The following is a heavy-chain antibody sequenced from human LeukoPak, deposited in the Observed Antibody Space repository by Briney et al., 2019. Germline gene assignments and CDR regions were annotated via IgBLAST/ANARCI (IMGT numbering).Heavy chain of an antibody. J-gene: IGHJ4*02. CDR3: ARDTPYDSSGYYPPYFDY. V-gene: IGHV1-18*01. Sequence: ASVKVSCKASGYTFTSYGISWVRQAPGQGLEWMGWISAYNGNTNYAQKLQGRVTMTTDTSTSTAYMELRSLRSDDTAVYYCARDTPYDSSGYYPPYFDYWGQGTLVTVSS. CDR2: ISAYNGNT. CDR1: GYTFTSYG. D-gene: IGHD3-22*01.